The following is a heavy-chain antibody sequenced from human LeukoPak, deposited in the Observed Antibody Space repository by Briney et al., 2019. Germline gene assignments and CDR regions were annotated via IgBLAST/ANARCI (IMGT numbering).Heavy chain of an antibody. CDR3: ARDDPYGYYDY. D-gene: IGHD2-2*03. Sequence: GGSLRLSCATSGFTFSNYWVTWLRQAPGKGLEWVANIKTDGSEKHYTDSVMGRFTISRDKAKTSLHLQMNSLRAEDTAVYYCARDDPYGYYDYWGQGTLVTVSS. V-gene: IGHV3-7*01. CDR2: IKTDGSEK. J-gene: IGHJ4*02. CDR1: GFTFSNYW.